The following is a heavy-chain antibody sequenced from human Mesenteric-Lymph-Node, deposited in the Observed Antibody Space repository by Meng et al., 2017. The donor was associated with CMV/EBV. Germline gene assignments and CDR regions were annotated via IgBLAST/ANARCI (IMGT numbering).Heavy chain of an antibody. CDR1: GYPFTTYY. D-gene: IGHD2-21*01. CDR3: ARGAGARHIVVVIAMGAFDI. V-gene: IGHV1-46*04. J-gene: IGHJ3*02. Sequence: ASVKVSCKASGYPFTTYYIHWVRQAPGQGLEWVGAINPSGGSTWSAQKLQGRVTMTRDTSTSTVYMELSSLRSEDTAVYYCARGAGARHIVVVIAMGAFDIWGQGTMVTVSS. CDR2: INPSGGST.